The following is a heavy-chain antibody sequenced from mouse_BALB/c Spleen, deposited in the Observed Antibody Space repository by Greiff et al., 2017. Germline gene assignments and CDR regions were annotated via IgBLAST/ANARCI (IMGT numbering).Heavy chain of an antibody. Sequence: VQRVESGAELVRPGASVTLSCKASGYTFTDYEMHWVKQTPVHGLEWIGAIDPETGGTAYNQKFKGKATLTADKSSSTAYMELRSLTSEDSAVYYCTRDYRYARGYYYAMDYWGQGTSVTVSS. CDR2: IDPETGGT. CDR1: GYTFTDYE. J-gene: IGHJ4*01. V-gene: IGHV1-15*01. CDR3: TRDYRYARGYYYAMDY. D-gene: IGHD2-14*01.